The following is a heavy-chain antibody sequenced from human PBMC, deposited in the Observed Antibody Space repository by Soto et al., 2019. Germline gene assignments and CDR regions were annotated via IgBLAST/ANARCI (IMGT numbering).Heavy chain of an antibody. Sequence: QVQLQESGPGLVKSSETLSLTCTVSGGSISSYYWSWIRQPPGKELEWIGYIYYSGSTNYNPSLKRRVTISVYTSKNQSSLKLSSVTAADTAVYYCARDVNTWYFDLWGRGTLVTVSS. CDR1: GGSISSYY. CDR2: IYYSGST. V-gene: IGHV4-59*01. CDR3: ARDVNTWYFDL. J-gene: IGHJ2*01.